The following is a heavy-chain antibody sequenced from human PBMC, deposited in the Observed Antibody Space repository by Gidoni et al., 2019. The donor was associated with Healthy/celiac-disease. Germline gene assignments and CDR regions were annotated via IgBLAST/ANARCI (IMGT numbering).Heavy chain of an antibody. D-gene: IGHD6-19*01. V-gene: IGHV3-9*01. J-gene: IGHJ6*02. Sequence: EVQLVESGGGLVQPGRSLRPSCAASAFTFDHYAMDWVRQAPGKGLEWVSGISWNSGSIGYADSVKGRFTSSRDNAKNSLYLQMNSLRAEDTALYYCAKDRSAVAGKSYYYGMDVWGQGTTVTVSS. CDR2: ISWNSGSI. CDR3: AKDRSAVAGKSYYYGMDV. CDR1: AFTFDHYA.